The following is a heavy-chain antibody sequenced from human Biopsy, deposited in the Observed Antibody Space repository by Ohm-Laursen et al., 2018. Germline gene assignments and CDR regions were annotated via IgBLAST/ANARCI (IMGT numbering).Heavy chain of an antibody. J-gene: IGHJ4*02. Sequence: ASVKVSCKASGYSFTSYGISWVRQAPGEGLEWMGRISGYNGNTNYAQKFQGRVTMTADTSTSTVYMEVRGLRSDDTAVYYCVLASFDYWGQGTLVTVSS. CDR2: ISGYNGNT. CDR3: VLASFDY. V-gene: IGHV1-18*01. CDR1: GYSFTSYG.